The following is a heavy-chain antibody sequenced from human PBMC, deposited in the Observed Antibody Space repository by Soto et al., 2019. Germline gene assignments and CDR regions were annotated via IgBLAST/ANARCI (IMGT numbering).Heavy chain of an antibody. J-gene: IGHJ4*02. V-gene: IGHV3-74*03. CDR1: GFTFSSYW. CDR2: IDSYGSST. CDR3: VRGLGNSDH. Sequence: EVQLVESGGGLVQPGGSLRLSCVASGFTFSSYWMHWVRQVPGKEPVWVSFIDSYGSSTKYADSVRGRFTISRDNAKNTLYLLMNSLRVENTAVYYCVRGLGNSDHWGQGTLVTVSS.